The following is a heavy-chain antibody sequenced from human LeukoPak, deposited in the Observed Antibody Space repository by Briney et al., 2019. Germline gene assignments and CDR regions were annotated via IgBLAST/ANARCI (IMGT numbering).Heavy chain of an antibody. D-gene: IGHD3-22*01. J-gene: IGHJ4*02. V-gene: IGHV3-23*01. Sequence: PGGSLRLSCAASGFTFSSYWMSWVRQAPGKGLEWVSAISGSGGSTYYADSVKGRFTISRDNSKNTLYLQMNSLRAEDTAVYYCAKAPDYYDSSGLIDYWGQGTLVTVSS. CDR1: GFTFSSYW. CDR2: ISGSGGST. CDR3: AKAPDYYDSSGLIDY.